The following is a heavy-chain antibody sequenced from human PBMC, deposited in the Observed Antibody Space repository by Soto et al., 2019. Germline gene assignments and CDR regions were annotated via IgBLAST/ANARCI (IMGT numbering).Heavy chain of an antibody. J-gene: IGHJ5*02. V-gene: IGHV1-8*01. Sequence: QVQLVQSGAEVQKPGASVKVSCKTSGYTFTSYDINWVRQATGQGLEWMGWMNPNSGNTGFAQKFQGRVTMTRNTSITTAYMELSSLRSEDTAVYYCARETVSWFDPWGQGTLVTVSS. CDR3: ARETVSWFDP. CDR2: MNPNSGNT. D-gene: IGHD3-16*01. CDR1: GYTFTSYD.